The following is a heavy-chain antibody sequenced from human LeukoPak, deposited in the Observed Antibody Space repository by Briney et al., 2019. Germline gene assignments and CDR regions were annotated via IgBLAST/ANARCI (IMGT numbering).Heavy chain of an antibody. CDR3: ARLTSSGLTGIDY. D-gene: IGHD6-19*01. CDR1: GGTFSSYA. V-gene: IGHV1-69*05. Sequence: ASVKVSCKASGGTFSSYAISWVRQAPGQGLEWMGGIIPIFGTANYAQKFQGRVTITTDESTSTAYMELSSLRSEDTAVYYCARLTSSGLTGIDYWGQGTLVTVSS. CDR2: IIPIFGTA. J-gene: IGHJ4*02.